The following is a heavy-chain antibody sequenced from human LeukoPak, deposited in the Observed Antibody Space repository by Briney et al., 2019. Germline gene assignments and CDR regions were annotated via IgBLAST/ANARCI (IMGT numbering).Heavy chain of an antibody. CDR3: AKDPGPPNWFDP. V-gene: IGHV3-23*01. CDR2: ISGSGGST. Sequence: GGSLRLSCAASGFTFSSYAMTWVRQAPGKGLEWVSAISGSGGSTYYGDSVKGRFTISRDNSRNTLYLQMNNLRAEDTAVYYCAKDPGPPNWFDPWGQGTLVTVSS. J-gene: IGHJ5*02. CDR1: GFTFSSYA.